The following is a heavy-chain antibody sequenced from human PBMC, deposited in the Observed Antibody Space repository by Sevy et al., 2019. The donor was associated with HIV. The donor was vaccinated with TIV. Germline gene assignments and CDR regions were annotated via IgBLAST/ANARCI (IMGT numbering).Heavy chain of an antibody. V-gene: IGHV3-21*01. Sequence: GGSLRLSCAASGFNFDSYTMNWVRQAPGQELEWVSSISGSSNYIYYADSLKGRFTISRDNAKNSVYLQMHSLRVDDTAVYFCARPYGSGSWEAFDVWGQGTVVTVSS. D-gene: IGHD3-10*01. CDR2: ISGSSNYI. CDR3: ARPYGSGSWEAFDV. J-gene: IGHJ3*01. CDR1: GFNFDSYT.